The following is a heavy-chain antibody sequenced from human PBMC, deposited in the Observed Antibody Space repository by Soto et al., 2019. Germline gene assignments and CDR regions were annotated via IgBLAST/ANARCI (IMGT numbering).Heavy chain of an antibody. CDR3: ATYYYDSSGYYYYFDY. V-gene: IGHV5-51*01. CDR1: GYSFTSYW. D-gene: IGHD3-22*01. CDR2: IYPGDSDT. J-gene: IGHJ4*02. Sequence: RGESLKISCKGSGYSFTSYWIGWVRQMPGKGLEWMGIIYPGDSDTRYSPSFQGQVTISADKSISTAYLQWSSLKASDTAMYYCATYYYDSSGYYYYFDYWGQGTLVTVSS.